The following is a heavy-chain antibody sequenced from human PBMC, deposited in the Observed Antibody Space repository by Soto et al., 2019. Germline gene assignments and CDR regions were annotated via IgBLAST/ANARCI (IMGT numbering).Heavy chain of an antibody. CDR1: GFTFSSYA. V-gene: IGHV3-23*01. J-gene: IGHJ4*02. Sequence: EVQLLESGGGLVQPGGSLRLSCAASGFTFSSYAMSWVRQAPGKGLEWVSAISGSGGSTYYADSVKGRFTISRDNSKNTLDLQMNSLRAEDTAVYYCANGQQLVLDTHFDYWGQGTLVTVSS. D-gene: IGHD6-13*01. CDR2: ISGSGGST. CDR3: ANGQQLVLDTHFDY.